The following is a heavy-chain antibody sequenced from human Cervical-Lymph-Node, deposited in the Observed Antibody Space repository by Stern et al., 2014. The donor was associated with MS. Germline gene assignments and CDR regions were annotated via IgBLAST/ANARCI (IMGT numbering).Heavy chain of an antibody. J-gene: IGHJ4*02. D-gene: IGHD6-19*01. CDR1: GFSFSTYG. CDR3: AKDRGSGWSLDY. CDR2: ISYDGSKK. Sequence: MQLVESGGGVVQPGGSLRLSCAGSGFSFSTYGMHWVPQAPGKGLERVALISYDGSKKYYADSVKGRFTISRDNSKNTMYVQMNSLRLEDTAVYYCAKDRGSGWSLDYWGQGTLVAVSS. V-gene: IGHV3-30*18.